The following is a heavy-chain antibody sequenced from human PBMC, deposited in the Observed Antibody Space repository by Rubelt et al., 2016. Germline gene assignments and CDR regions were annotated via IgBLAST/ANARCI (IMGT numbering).Heavy chain of an antibody. CDR3: ARDRIGTDRYGC. Sequence: SVKGRFTISRDNAKNALYLQMNSLRAEDTAVYSCARDRIGTDRYGCWGQGTLVTVSS. D-gene: IGHD3/OR15-3a*01. J-gene: IGHJ4*02. V-gene: IGHV3-21*01.